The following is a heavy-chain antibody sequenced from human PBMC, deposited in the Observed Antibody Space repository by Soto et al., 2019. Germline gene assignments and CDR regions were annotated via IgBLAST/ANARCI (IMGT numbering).Heavy chain of an antibody. V-gene: IGHV1-69*01. Sequence: QVQLVQSGAEVKKPGSSVKVSCTTSGVSFNNNGIGWVRQAPGHGLEWMGGVSPPFRTSNYARKFQGRISITADASTGTVNMERSSLTSEDTAQYYCARVLYYGSGSYSPYGMDVWGQGTTVTVSS. J-gene: IGHJ6*02. CDR3: ARVLYYGSGSYSPYGMDV. CDR2: VSPPFRTS. D-gene: IGHD3-10*01. CDR1: GVSFNNNG.